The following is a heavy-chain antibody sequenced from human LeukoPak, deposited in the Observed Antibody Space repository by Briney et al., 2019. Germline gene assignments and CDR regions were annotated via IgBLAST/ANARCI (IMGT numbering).Heavy chain of an antibody. CDR1: GGTFISYA. Sequence: SVKVSCKASGGTFISYAISWVRQAPGQGLEWMGGIIPIFGTANYAQKFQGRVTITTDESTSTAYMELSSLRSEDTAVYYCARDRYYDSSGIRGDWFDPWGQGTLVTVSS. CDR2: IIPIFGTA. V-gene: IGHV1-69*05. CDR3: ARDRYYDSSGIRGDWFDP. D-gene: IGHD3-22*01. J-gene: IGHJ5*02.